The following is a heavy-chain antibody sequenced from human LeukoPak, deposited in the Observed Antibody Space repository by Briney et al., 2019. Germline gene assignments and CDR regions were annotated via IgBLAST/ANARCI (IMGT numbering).Heavy chain of an antibody. D-gene: IGHD3-22*01. J-gene: IGHJ3*02. CDR1: GFTFSGSA. V-gene: IGHV3-73*01. CDR3: TRSDYYDREAFDI. CDR2: IRSKANSYAT. Sequence: GGSLRLSCAASGFTFSGSAMHWVRRASGKGLEWVGRIRSKANSYATAYAASVKGRFTISRDDSKNTAYLQMNSLKTEDTAVYYCTRSDYYDREAFDIWGQGTMVTVSS.